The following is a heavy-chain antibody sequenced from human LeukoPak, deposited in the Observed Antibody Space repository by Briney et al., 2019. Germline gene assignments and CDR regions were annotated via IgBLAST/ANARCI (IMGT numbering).Heavy chain of an antibody. CDR3: ARAPIAAAGLYYFDY. D-gene: IGHD6-13*01. V-gene: IGHV4-34*01. CDR1: GGSISSYY. J-gene: IGHJ4*02. Sequence: SETLSLTCTVSGGSISSYYWSWIRQPPGKGLEWIGEINHSGSTNYNPSLKSRVTISVDTSKNQFSLKLSSVTAADTAVYYCARAPIAAAGLYYFDYWGQGTLVTVSS. CDR2: INHSGST.